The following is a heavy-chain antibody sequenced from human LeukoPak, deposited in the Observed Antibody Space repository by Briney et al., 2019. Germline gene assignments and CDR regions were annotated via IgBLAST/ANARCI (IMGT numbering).Heavy chain of an antibody. CDR3: ARDLPGYYDRSGYLDS. CDR1: GYTFTSYG. Sequence: ASVKVSCKASGYTFTSYGISWVRQAPGQGLEWMGWISAYNGNTNYAQKLQGRVTMTTDTSTGTAYMELRSLRSDDTAVYYCARDLPGYYDRSGYLDSWGQGTLVTVSS. D-gene: IGHD3-22*01. J-gene: IGHJ5*01. CDR2: ISAYNGNT. V-gene: IGHV1-18*01.